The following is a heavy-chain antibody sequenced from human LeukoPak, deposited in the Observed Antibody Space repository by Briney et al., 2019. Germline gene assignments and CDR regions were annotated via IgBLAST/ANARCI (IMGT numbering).Heavy chain of an antibody. CDR1: VGSISSYY. J-gene: IGHJ4*02. Sequence: PSETLSLTCTVSVGSISSYYWSWIRQPPGKGLEWIGYIYYSGSTNYNPSLKSRVTISVDTSKNQFSLKLSSVTAADTAVYYCARQDTMIVVDYWGQGILVTVSS. CDR2: IYYSGST. V-gene: IGHV4-59*08. CDR3: ARQDTMIVVDY. D-gene: IGHD3-22*01.